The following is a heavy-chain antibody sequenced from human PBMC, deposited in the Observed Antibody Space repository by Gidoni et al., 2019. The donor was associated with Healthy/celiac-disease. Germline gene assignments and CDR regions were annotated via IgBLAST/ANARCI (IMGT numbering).Heavy chain of an antibody. D-gene: IGHD2-2*03. J-gene: IGHJ1*01. CDR3: ARDQDGYCSSTSCYFSYFQH. Sequence: QVQLVESGGGVVQPGRSLILSCAASGFTFSSYAMHWVRQAPGKGLEWVAVISYDGSNKYYADSVKGRFTISRDNSKNTLYLQMNSLRAEDTAVYYCARDQDGYCSSTSCYFSYFQHWGQGTLVTVSS. V-gene: IGHV3-30-3*01. CDR1: GFTFSSYA. CDR2: ISYDGSNK.